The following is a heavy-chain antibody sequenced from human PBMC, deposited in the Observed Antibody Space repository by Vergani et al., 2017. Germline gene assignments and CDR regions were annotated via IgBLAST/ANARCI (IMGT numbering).Heavy chain of an antibody. V-gene: IGHV3-33*01. CDR1: GFTFSSYG. J-gene: IGHJ3*02. CDR2: IWYDGSNK. Sequence: QVQLVESGGGVVQPGRSLRLSCAASGFTFSSYGMHWVRPAPGKGLEWVAVIWYDGSNKYYADSVKGRFTISRDNSKNTLYLQMNSLRAEDTAVYYCAREGDYYDSSEGAFDIWGQGTMVTVSS. D-gene: IGHD3-22*01. CDR3: AREGDYYDSSEGAFDI.